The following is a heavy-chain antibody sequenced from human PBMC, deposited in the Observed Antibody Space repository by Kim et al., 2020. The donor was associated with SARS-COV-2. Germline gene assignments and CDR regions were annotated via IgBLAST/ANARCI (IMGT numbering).Heavy chain of an antibody. J-gene: IGHJ4*02. Sequence: GESLKISCKGSGYSFTSYWIGWVRQMPGKGLEWMGIIYPGDSDTRYSPSFQGQVTISADKSISTAYLQWSSLKASDTAMYYCARSLAEPTLNSIAAAAAFDYWGQGTLVTVSS. CDR3: ARSLAEPTLNSIAAAAAFDY. CDR1: GYSFTSYW. D-gene: IGHD6-13*01. V-gene: IGHV5-51*01. CDR2: IYPGDSDT.